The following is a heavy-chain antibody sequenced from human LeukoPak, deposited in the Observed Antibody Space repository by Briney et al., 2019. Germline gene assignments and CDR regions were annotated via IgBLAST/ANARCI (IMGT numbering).Heavy chain of an antibody. V-gene: IGHV3-7*01. CDR3: ASPRGGYSGYDYEF. CDR2: IKEDGSEK. CDR1: GYSFTSYW. Sequence: GESLKISCKGSGYSFTSYWIGWVRQAPGKGLEWVANIKEDGSEKYHVDSVKGRFTISRDNAKNTLYLQMNSLRAEDTAVYYCASPRGGYSGYDYEFWGQGTLVTVSS. J-gene: IGHJ4*02. D-gene: IGHD5-12*01.